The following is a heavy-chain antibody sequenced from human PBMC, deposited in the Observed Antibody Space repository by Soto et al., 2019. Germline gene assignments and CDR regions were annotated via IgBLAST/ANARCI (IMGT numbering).Heavy chain of an antibody. CDR2: ISGGGGNT. CDR3: AKDQGAGGRVSRIAGAGIPS. CDR1: GFTFSSYA. J-gene: IGHJ5*02. V-gene: IGHV3-23*01. D-gene: IGHD2-21*01. Sequence: EVQLLESGGGLVQPGGSLRLSCAASGFTFSSYAMSWVRQTPGKGLEWVSGISGGGGNTYYADSVTGRFTISRDNTMNTLYLQMTSQRAANTPISDGAKDQGAGGRVSRIAGAGIPSWGQGTLVTVSS.